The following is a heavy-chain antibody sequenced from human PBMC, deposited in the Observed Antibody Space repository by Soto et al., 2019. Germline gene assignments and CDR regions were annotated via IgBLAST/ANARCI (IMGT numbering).Heavy chain of an antibody. J-gene: IGHJ4*02. CDR3: ARDLGYSYGRPLDS. CDR1: GFTFSDYD. CDR2: IGRTGDT. D-gene: IGHD5-18*01. Sequence: EVQLVESGGGLVQPGGSLRLSCAASGFTFSDYDMHWVRQVTGKGLEWVSGIGRTGDTYYTGSVRGRFTNSRENAKNSLYLQMHSLRAEDTAVYYCARDLGYSYGRPLDSWGQGTLVTVSS. V-gene: IGHV3-13*01.